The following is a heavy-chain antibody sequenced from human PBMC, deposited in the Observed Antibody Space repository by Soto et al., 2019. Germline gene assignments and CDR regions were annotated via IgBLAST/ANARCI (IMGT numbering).Heavy chain of an antibody. Sequence: EVQLVESGGGSVQPGGSLRLSCAASGFSRSSYWMHWVRQAPGKGLVWVSRVNSDGRNPLYADSVKGRFTISRDNAKNTLYLHMNSLRVEDTAMYYCGRGGDYGSGRVDYWGQGTLVTVSS. CDR3: GRGGDYGSGRVDY. D-gene: IGHD3-10*01. CDR1: GFSRSSYW. J-gene: IGHJ4*02. V-gene: IGHV3-74*01. CDR2: VNSDGRNP.